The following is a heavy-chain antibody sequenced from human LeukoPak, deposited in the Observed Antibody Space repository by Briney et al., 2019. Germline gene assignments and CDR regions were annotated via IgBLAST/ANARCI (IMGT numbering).Heavy chain of an antibody. D-gene: IGHD3-16*01. J-gene: IGHJ6*02. V-gene: IGHV3-15*01. Sequence: GGSLRLSCAASGFTFSNAWMSWVRQAPGKGLEWVGRIKTKTDGGTTDYAAPVKGRFTISRDNSKNTLYLQMNSLRAEDTAVYYCARSYDYVWGEAGMDVWGQGTTVTVSS. CDR3: ARSYDYVWGEAGMDV. CDR2: IKTKTDGGTT. CDR1: GFTFSNAW.